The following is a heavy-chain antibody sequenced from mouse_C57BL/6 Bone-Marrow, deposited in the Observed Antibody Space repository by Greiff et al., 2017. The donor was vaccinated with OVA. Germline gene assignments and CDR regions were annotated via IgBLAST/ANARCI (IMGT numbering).Heavy chain of an antibody. CDR1: GYTFTSYW. J-gene: IGHJ2*01. V-gene: IGHV1-64*01. D-gene: IGHD1-1*01. CDR2: IHPNSGST. CDR3: ARVTTVVVDY. Sequence: VQLQQPGAELVKPGASVKLSCKASGYTFTSYWMPWVKQRPGQGLEWIGMIHPNSGSTNYNEKFKSKATLTVDKSSSTAYMQLSSLTSEDSAVYYCARVTTVVVDYWGQGTTLTVSS.